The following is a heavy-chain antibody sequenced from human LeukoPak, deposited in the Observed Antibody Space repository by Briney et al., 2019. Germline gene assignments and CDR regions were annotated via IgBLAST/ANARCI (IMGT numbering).Heavy chain of an antibody. D-gene: IGHD4-17*01. CDR2: ISGIGANT. J-gene: IGHJ4*02. Sequence: GSLRLSCTASGFTFSSYAMSWVRQAPGKGLEWVSGISGIGANTYYADSVRGRFTISRDNSKNTLYLQMNSLRAEDTAVYYCAKRLLGYADSSPIDYWGQGTLVTVSS. CDR1: GFTFSSYA. CDR3: AKRLLGYADSSPIDY. V-gene: IGHV3-23*01.